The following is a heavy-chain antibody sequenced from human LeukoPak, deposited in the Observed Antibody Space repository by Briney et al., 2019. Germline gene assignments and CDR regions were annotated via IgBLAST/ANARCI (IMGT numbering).Heavy chain of an antibody. V-gene: IGHV4-30-4*01. Sequence: SETLSLTCTVSGGSISSGDYYWSWIRQPPGKGLEWIGYIYYSGSTYYNPSLKSRVTISVDTSKNQFPLKLSSVTAADTAVYYCAREGTTVTTTHPYYFDYWGQGTLVTVSS. CDR2: IYYSGST. D-gene: IGHD4-17*01. CDR1: GGSISSGDYY. J-gene: IGHJ4*02. CDR3: AREGTTVTTTHPYYFDY.